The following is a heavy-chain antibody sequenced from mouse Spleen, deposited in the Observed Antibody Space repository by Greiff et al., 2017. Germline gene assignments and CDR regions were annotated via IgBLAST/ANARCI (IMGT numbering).Heavy chain of an antibody. J-gene: IGHJ4*01. CDR2: IWRGGGT. V-gene: IGHV2-5*01. CDR1: GFSLTSYG. D-gene: IGHD5-1*01. CDR3: AKEYGSMDY. Sequence: QVQLQQSGPGLVKPSQSLSITCTVSGFSLTSYGVHWVRQSPGKGLEWLGVIWRGGGTDYNAAFMSRLSITQDTSKSQVFFKMNSLHADDTAIYYCAKEYGSMDYWGQGTSVTVSS.